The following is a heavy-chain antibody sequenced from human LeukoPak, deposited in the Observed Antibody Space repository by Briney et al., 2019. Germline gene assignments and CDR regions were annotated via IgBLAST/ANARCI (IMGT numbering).Heavy chain of an antibody. D-gene: IGHD1-26*01. V-gene: IGHV4-39*01. CDR3: ARLDGSPRARFDC. Sequence: SETLSLTCTVSGGSISTSTYYWAWIRRPPGKGLEWIGTIYYSGSTYYNPSLKSRVTISVDTSKNQFSLKLSSVTAADTAVYYCARLDGSPRARFDCWGQGTLVTVSS. J-gene: IGHJ4*02. CDR2: IYYSGST. CDR1: GGSISTSTYY.